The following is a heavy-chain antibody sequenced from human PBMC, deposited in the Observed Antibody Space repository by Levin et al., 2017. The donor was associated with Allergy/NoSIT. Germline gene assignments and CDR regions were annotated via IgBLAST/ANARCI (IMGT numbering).Heavy chain of an antibody. CDR3: ARAVLWFGELFAAFDI. Sequence: ASVKVSCKASGYTFTSYYMHWVRQAPGQGLEWMGIINPSGGSTSYAQKFQGRVTMTRDTSTSTVYMELSSLRSEDTAVYYCARAVLWFGELFAAFDIWGQGTMVTVSS. CDR1: GYTFTSYY. D-gene: IGHD3-10*01. V-gene: IGHV1-46*03. CDR2: INPSGGST. J-gene: IGHJ3*02.